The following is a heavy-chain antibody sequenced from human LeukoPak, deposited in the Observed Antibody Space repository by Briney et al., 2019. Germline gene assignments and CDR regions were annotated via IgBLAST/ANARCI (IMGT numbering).Heavy chain of an antibody. CDR1: GGSISSYY. Sequence: SETLSLTCTVSGGSISSYYWNWIRQPPGKGLEWIGYIYYSGSTSYNPSLKSPVTISVDTSKNQFSLKLSSVTAADTAVYYCARDNNHYGDYVYWFDPWGQGTLVTVSS. V-gene: IGHV4-59*01. J-gene: IGHJ5*02. D-gene: IGHD4-17*01. CDR2: IYYSGST. CDR3: ARDNNHYGDYVYWFDP.